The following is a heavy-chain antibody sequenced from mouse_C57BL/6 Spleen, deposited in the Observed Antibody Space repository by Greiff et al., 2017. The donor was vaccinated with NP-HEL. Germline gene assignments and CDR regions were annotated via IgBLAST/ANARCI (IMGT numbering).Heavy chain of an antibody. CDR2: ISYDGSN. D-gene: IGHD1-1*01. CDR1: GYSITSGYY. CDR3: ASRRITTVVAGDFDY. V-gene: IGHV3-6*01. J-gene: IGHJ2*01. Sequence: EVKLMESGPGLVKPSQSLSLTCSVTGYSITSGYYWNWIRQFPGNKLEWMGYISYDGSNNYNPSLKNRISITRDTSKNQFFLKLNSVTTEDTATYYCASRRITTVVAGDFDYWGQGTTLTVSS.